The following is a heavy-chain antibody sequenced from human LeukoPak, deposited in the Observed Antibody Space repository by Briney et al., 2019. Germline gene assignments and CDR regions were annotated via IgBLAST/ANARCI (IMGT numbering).Heavy chain of an antibody. CDR3: ARDPTIAVAGPGY. J-gene: IGHJ4*02. D-gene: IGHD6-19*01. CDR2: ISAYNGNT. V-gene: IGHV1-18*01. CDR1: GYTFTTYG. Sequence: ASVEVSCKASGYTFTTYGISWVRQAPGQALEWMGWISAYNGNTNYAQKFQGRVTMTTDTSTSTAYMELRSLRSDDTAVYYCARDPTIAVAGPGYWGQGTLVTVSS.